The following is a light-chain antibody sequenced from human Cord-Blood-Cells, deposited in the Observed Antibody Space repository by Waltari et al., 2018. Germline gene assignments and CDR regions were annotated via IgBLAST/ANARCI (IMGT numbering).Light chain of an antibody. CDR1: SSDVGSYNL. Sequence: QSALTQPASVSGSPGQSITISCTGTSSDVGSYNLVSWYQQHPGKAPKLMIYEVSKQPSGVYNRFSCAKSDNTASLTISALQAEDEANYYCFSYASSSTYVFGTDTKVTVL. V-gene: IGLV2-23*02. CDR2: EVS. J-gene: IGLJ1*01. CDR3: FSYASSSTYV.